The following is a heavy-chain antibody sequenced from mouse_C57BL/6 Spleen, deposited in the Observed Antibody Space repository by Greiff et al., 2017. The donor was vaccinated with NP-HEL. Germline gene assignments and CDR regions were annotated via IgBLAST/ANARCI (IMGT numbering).Heavy chain of an antibody. D-gene: IGHD1-1*01. CDR1: GYTFTSYW. CDR3: ASNYYGRAYFDV. Sequence: QVQLQQPGAELVKPGASVKLSCKASGYTFTSYWMHWVKQRPGQGLEWIGMIHPNSGSTNYNEKFKSKATLTVDKSSSTAYMQLSSLTSEDSAVYYCASNYYGRAYFDVWGTGTTVTVSS. CDR2: IHPNSGST. J-gene: IGHJ1*03. V-gene: IGHV1-64*01.